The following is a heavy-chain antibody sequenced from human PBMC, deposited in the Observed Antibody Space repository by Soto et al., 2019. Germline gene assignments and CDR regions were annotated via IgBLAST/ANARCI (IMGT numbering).Heavy chain of an antibody. CDR3: ARRVTLRGYRHTFDY. D-gene: IGHD5-18*01. V-gene: IGHV5-51*01. CDR1: GYSFSSYW. Sequence: PGESLKISCKGSGYSFSSYWIGWVRQVPGKGLEWMGIIYPGDSDTTYSPSFQGQVTISADKSISTAYLQWSSLKASDTAIYYCARRVTLRGYRHTFDYWGQGTLVTVSS. J-gene: IGHJ4*02. CDR2: IYPGDSDT.